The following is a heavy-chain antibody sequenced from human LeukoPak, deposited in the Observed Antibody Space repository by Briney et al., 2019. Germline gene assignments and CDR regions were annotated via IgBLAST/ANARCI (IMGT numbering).Heavy chain of an antibody. Sequence: GGSLRLSCAASGFTFSNAWMSWVRQAPGKGLEWVGRIKSKTDGGTPDYAAPVKGRFTISRSDSKNTLYLQMNSLKTEDTAVYYCTTDRTVTTLSKYYFDYWGQGTLVTVSS. V-gene: IGHV3-15*01. CDR3: TTDRTVTTLSKYYFDY. CDR1: GFTFSNAW. J-gene: IGHJ4*02. CDR2: IKSKTDGGTP. D-gene: IGHD4-17*01.